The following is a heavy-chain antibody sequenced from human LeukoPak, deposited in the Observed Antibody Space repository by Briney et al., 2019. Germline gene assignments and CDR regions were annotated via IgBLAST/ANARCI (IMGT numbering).Heavy chain of an antibody. CDR2: IYYSGST. CDR3: ARGYCSGGSCYSYYYYNYMDV. J-gene: IGHJ6*03. D-gene: IGHD2-15*01. CDR1: GGSISSYY. Sequence: SETLSLTCSVSGGSISSYYWSWIRQPPGKGREWIGYIYYSGSTNYNHSLKSRVTISVDKSKNQFSLKLSSVTAADTAVYYCARGYCSGGSCYSYYYYNYMDVWGKGTTVTVSS. V-gene: IGHV4-59*01.